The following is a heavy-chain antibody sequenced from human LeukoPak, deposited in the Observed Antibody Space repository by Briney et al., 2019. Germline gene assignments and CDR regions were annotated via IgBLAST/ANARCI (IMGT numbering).Heavy chain of an antibody. V-gene: IGHV3-21*01. J-gene: IGHJ4*02. CDR3: ARGGLAGHFDY. Sequence: PGGSLRLSCAASGFTFSDYTMTWVRQAPGKGLEWVSSISSSSSYIYYADSGKGRFTISRDNAKNSLYLQMNSLRAEDTAVYYCARGGLAGHFDYWGQGTLVTVSS. CDR1: GFTFSDYT. D-gene: IGHD3-16*01. CDR2: ISSSSSYI.